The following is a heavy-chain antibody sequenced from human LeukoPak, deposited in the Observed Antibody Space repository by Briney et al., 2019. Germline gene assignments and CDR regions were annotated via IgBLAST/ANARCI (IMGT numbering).Heavy chain of an antibody. CDR3: AKDLGDGYNTGY. J-gene: IGHJ4*02. CDR2: IRYDGSNK. CDR1: GFTFTSYG. D-gene: IGHD5-24*01. V-gene: IGHV3-30*02. Sequence: GGSLRLSCAASGFTFTSYGMHWVRQAPGKGLEWVAFIRYDGSNKYYVDSVKGRFTISRDNSKNTLNLQMNSLRAEDTAVYYCAKDLGDGYNTGYWGQGTLVTVSS.